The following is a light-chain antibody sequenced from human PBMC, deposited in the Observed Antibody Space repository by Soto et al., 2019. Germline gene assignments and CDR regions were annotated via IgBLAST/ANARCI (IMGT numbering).Light chain of an antibody. CDR1: QPIKTW. CDR3: QQSASFPFT. J-gene: IGKJ3*01. CDR2: TAS. Sequence: DIQLTQSPASVSAAVGDRINISCRASQPIKTWLAWYQQKPGKGPKLLIYTASTLETGVPSRFSGSVSGIDFTLTISSLQPEDAAIYSCQQSASFPFTFGPGAKV. V-gene: IGKV1-12*02.